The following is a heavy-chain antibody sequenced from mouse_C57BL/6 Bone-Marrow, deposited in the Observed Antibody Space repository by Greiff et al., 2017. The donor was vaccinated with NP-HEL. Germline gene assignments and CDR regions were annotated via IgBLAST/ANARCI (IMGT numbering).Heavy chain of an antibody. Sequence: QVQLQQPGAELVKPGASVKISCKASGYAFSSYWMNWVKQRPGKGLECIGQIYPGDGDTNYNGKFKGKATLTADKSSSTAYMQLSSLTSEDSAVYFCARSGYDYDDAMDYWGQGTSVTVSS. CDR2: IYPGDGDT. CDR1: GYAFSSYW. J-gene: IGHJ4*01. D-gene: IGHD2-4*01. CDR3: ARSGYDYDDAMDY. V-gene: IGHV1-80*01.